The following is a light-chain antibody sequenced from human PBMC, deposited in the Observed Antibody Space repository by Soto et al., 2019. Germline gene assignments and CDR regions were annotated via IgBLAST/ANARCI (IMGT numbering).Light chain of an antibody. CDR3: LQTTSFPGT. CDR2: ASS. J-gene: IGKJ1*01. V-gene: IGKV1-12*01. Sequence: DIQMTQSPSSVSASVGDRVSITCRASQDVGNCLAWYQQKPGKAPKLLISASSSLQSGVPSRFSGSGSGTDFTLMISSLQPEDCAIYWCLQTTSFPGTFGQGTKVEIK. CDR1: QDVGNC.